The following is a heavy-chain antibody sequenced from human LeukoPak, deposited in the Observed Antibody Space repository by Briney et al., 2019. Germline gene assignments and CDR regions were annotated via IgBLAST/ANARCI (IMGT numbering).Heavy chain of an antibody. V-gene: IGHV1-18*01. J-gene: IGHJ4*02. CDR2: ISAYNGNT. D-gene: IGHD3-3*01. Sequence: ASVKVSCKASDYTFIRCAIRWLRQAPGQGLEWMGWISAYNGNTNYAQKLQGRVTMTTDTSTSTAYMELRSLRSDDTAVYYCARDERFLEWLLNYWGQGTLVTVSS. CDR1: DYTFIRCA. CDR3: ARDERFLEWLLNY.